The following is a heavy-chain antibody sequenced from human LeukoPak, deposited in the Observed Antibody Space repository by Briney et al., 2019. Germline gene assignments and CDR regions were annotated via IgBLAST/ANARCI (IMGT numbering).Heavy chain of an antibody. CDR3: AGRGGTSGYSPFDN. CDR1: GFTFSSYA. Sequence: QAGGSLRLSCAASGFTFSSYAMSWVRQAPGKGLEWVSAISGSGGSTYYADSVKGRFTISRDNSKNTLYLQMNSLRAEDTAVYYCAGRGGTSGYSPFDNWGQGTLVIVSS. CDR2: ISGSGGST. V-gene: IGHV3-23*01. J-gene: IGHJ4*02. D-gene: IGHD3-22*01.